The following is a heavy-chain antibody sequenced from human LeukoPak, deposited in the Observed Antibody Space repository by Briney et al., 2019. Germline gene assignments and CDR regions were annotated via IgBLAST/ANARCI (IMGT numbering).Heavy chain of an antibody. CDR1: GFTFSNYW. CDR2: IKQDGSEK. D-gene: IGHD3-3*01. J-gene: IGHJ4*02. Sequence: PGGSLRLSCAASGFTFSNYWMSWVRQAPGKGLEWVANIKQDGSEKYYVDSVKGRFTISRDNSKNTLYLQMNSLRAEDTAVYYCARDPDFWSGYSDYWGQGTLVTVSS. CDR3: ARDPDFWSGYSDY. V-gene: IGHV3-7*01.